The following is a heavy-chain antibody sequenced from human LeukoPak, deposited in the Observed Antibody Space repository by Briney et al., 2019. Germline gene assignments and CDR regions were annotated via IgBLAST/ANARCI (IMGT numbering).Heavy chain of an antibody. V-gene: IGHV3-9*01. CDR3: AKDHIAVAGNDAFDI. CDR1: GSTFDDYA. J-gene: IGHJ3*02. D-gene: IGHD6-19*01. CDR2: ISWNSGSI. Sequence: GRSLRLSCAASGSTFDDYAMHWVRQAPGKGLEWVSGISWNSGSIGYADSVKGRFTISRDNAKNSLYLQMNSLRAEDTALYYCAKDHIAVAGNDAFDIWGQGTMVTVSS.